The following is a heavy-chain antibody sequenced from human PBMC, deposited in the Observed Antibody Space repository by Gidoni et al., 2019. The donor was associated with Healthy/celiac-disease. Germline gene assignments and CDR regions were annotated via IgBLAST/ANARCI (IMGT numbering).Heavy chain of an antibody. V-gene: IGHV4-59*08. CDR1: GGSFGSYY. CDR3: AAYSSSWYERVWYYGMDV. D-gene: IGHD6-13*01. Sequence: QVQPQESGPGLVKPSATLSLTCPASGGSFGSYYWSGIRQPPGKGLEWIGYIYDSGSTNYNPSLKSRVTISVDTSKNQFSLKLSSVTAADTAVYYCAAYSSSWYERVWYYGMDVWGQGTTVTVSS. CDR2: IYDSGST. J-gene: IGHJ6*02.